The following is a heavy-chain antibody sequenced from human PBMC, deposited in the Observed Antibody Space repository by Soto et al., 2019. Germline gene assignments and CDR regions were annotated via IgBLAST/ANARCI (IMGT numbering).Heavy chain of an antibody. CDR2: IWHDGNNK. Sequence: PVGSLRLSCAASGFTFSNYGTHWVRQAPGKGLEWVAIIWHDGNNKYYADSVRGRFIISRDNSKNRLYLQMNSQRAEDTAVYYCASDLVGASDSYGLDVWGQGTPVTVSS. CDR3: ASDLVGASDSYGLDV. CDR1: GFTFSNYG. D-gene: IGHD1-26*01. J-gene: IGHJ6*02. V-gene: IGHV3-33*01.